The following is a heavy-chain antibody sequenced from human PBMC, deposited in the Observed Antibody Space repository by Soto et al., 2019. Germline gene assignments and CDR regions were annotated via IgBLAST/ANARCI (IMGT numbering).Heavy chain of an antibody. Sequence: PGGSLRLSCAASGFTVSSNYITWVRQGPGKGLEWVSVIHSDGNTYYADSVKGRFTISRDNSKNTLFLQMNSLRAEDTAVYYCAKDRLRSTIWRYFDYWGQGTLVTVSS. CDR3: AKDRLRSTIWRYFDY. CDR2: IHSDGNT. J-gene: IGHJ4*02. CDR1: GFTVSSNY. D-gene: IGHD3-3*01. V-gene: IGHV3-66*01.